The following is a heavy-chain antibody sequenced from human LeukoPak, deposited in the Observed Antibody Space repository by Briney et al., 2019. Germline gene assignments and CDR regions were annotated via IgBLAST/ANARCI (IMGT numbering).Heavy chain of an antibody. J-gene: IGHJ3*02. Sequence: SQTLSLTCIVSGGSISSGSYYWSWIRQPAGKGLEWIGRVYTSGSTNYNPSLKSRVTISVDTSKNQFSLKLSSVTAADTAVYYCASGDSSGYYPTSLGAFDIWGQGTMVTVSS. CDR1: GGSISSGSYY. D-gene: IGHD3-22*01. CDR2: VYTSGST. CDR3: ASGDSSGYYPTSLGAFDI. V-gene: IGHV4-61*02.